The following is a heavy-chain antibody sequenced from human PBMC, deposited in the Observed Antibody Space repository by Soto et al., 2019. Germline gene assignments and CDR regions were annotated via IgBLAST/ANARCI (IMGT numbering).Heavy chain of an antibody. CDR1: GGSISNHY. V-gene: IGHV4-59*11. CDR3: ARANWYSEY. J-gene: IGHJ4*02. CDR2: IYYNGNT. Sequence: QVQLQESGPGLVKPSETLSLTCTVSGGSISNHYWSWIRQPPGKGLEWIGYIYYNGNTNYNPSLTSRVTMSVDTSKNQNSLRLSSVTAADTAVYYCARANWYSEYWGQGTLVTVSS. D-gene: IGHD7-27*01.